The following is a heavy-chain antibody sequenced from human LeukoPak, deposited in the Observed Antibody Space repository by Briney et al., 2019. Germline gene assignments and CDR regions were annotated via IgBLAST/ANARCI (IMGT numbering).Heavy chain of an antibody. CDR2: ISRTTGTT. V-gene: IGHV3-23*01. CDR1: GFTFSDNA. J-gene: IGHJ4*02. Sequence: GGSLRLSCAASGFTFSDNAMSWVRQAPGKGLEWVSTISRTTGTTYYADSVKGRFTISRDNSKNTVSLQVNSLRAEDTAVCYCAKGSHFANCGQGTLVTVSS. CDR3: AKGSHFAN.